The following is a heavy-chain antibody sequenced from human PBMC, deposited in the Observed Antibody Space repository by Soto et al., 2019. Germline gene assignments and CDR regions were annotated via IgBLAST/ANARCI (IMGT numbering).Heavy chain of an antibody. J-gene: IGHJ5*02. V-gene: IGHV4-34*01. CDR3: ARRGIAASRSVWFDP. CDR1: GGSFSGYY. CDR2: INHSGST. D-gene: IGHD6-13*01. Sequence: QVQLQQWGAGLLKPSETLSLTCAVYGGSFSGYYWSWIRQPPGKGLEWIGEINHSGSTNYNPSLKSRVTISVDTSKNQFSLKLSSVTAADTAVYYCARRGIAASRSVWFDPWGQGTLVTVSS.